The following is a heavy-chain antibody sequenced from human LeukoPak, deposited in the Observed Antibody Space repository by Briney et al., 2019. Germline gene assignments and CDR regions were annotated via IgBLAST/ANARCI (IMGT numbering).Heavy chain of an antibody. V-gene: IGHV3-7*01. CDR3: ARDGDATSGSFDY. Sequence: GGSLRLSCAVSGVTSTTYGMTSGPQAPGKGLEWVADIKQAGSEKNYVDSVKGRFTISRVNVRNSLYLQMKSLRGEDTAVYYCARDGDATSGSFDYWGQGALVAVAS. D-gene: IGHD3-22*01. CDR2: IKQAGSEK. CDR1: GVTSTTYG. J-gene: IGHJ4*02.